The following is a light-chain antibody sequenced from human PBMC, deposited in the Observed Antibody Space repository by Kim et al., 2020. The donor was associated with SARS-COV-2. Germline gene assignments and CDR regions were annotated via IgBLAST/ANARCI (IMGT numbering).Light chain of an antibody. J-gene: IGLJ2*01. CDR3: CSYAGSSTFYVV. CDR2: EVS. Sequence: ITIACTGTSSDVGSYNLVSWYQQHPGKAPKLMIYEVSKRPSGVSNRFSGSKSGNTASLTISGLQAEDEADYYCCSYAGSSTFYVVFGGGTQLTVL. V-gene: IGLV2-23*02. CDR1: SSDVGSYNL.